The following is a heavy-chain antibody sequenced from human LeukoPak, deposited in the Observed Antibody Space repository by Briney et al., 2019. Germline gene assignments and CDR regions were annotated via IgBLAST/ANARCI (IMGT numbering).Heavy chain of an antibody. D-gene: IGHD6-6*01. CDR1: GGSLSGYY. V-gene: IGHV4-34*01. Sequence: SGTLSPTCAVYGGSLSGYYWSWIRQPPGKGLEWIGEINHRGSTNYNPSLKSRVTISADTSKNQFSLKLSSVTAADTAVYYCAGQYSSSSGWFDPWGQGTLVTVSS. J-gene: IGHJ5*02. CDR2: INHRGST. CDR3: AGQYSSSSGWFDP.